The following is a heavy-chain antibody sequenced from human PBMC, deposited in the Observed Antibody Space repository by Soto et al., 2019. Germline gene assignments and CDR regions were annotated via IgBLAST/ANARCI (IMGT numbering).Heavy chain of an antibody. J-gene: IGHJ5*02. CDR1: GASVRSYH. Sequence: HSETLSLTCAVSGASVRSYHWSWIRQAAGKGLEWIGRVQMSGTTNYNPSLKTRVTMSLDTSKNEVSLRMTSVTAADTAVYFCAKDRSTMRWFDPWGQGILVTVSS. CDR3: AKDRSTMRWFDP. V-gene: IGHV4-4*07. CDR2: VQMSGTT. D-gene: IGHD1-1*01.